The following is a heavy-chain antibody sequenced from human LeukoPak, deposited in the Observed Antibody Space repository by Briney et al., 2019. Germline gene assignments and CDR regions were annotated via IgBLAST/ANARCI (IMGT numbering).Heavy chain of an antibody. CDR1: GGSFSGYY. J-gene: IGHJ4*02. Sequence: PSETLSLTCAVYGGSFSGYYWSWIPRPPGKGLDGLGKINLSGSTNYNPSLKSRVTISVDTSKNQFSLKLSSVTAADTAVYYCARGVRDYVWGSYRRSAFDYWGQGTLVTVSS. D-gene: IGHD3-16*02. CDR2: INLSGST. CDR3: ARGVRDYVWGSYRRSAFDY. V-gene: IGHV4-34*01.